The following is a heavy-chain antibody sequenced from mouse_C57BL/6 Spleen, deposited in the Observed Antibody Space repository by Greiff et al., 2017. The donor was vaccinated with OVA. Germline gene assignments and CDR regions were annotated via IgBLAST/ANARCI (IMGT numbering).Heavy chain of an antibody. Sequence: EVKLVESGPELVKPGASVKMSCKASGYTFTDSNMHWVKQSHGKSLEWIGYINPNNGGTSYNQKFKGKATLTVNKSSSTAYMELRSLTSEDSAVYYCARNYGSRFDYWGQGTTLTVSS. CDR2: INPNNGGT. J-gene: IGHJ2*01. CDR1: GYTFTDSN. D-gene: IGHD1-1*01. V-gene: IGHV1-22*01. CDR3: ARNYGSRFDY.